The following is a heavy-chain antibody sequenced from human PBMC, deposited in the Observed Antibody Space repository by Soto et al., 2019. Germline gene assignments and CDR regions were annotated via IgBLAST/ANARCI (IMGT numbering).Heavy chain of an antibody. Sequence: GSLRLSCSASGFTFSTHYMYWVRQAPGKGLELVSGVDSSGGTTHYADSVKGRFTISRDNSKNTLYLQVSSLTADDTAVYFCVKADVPGTSWSRSFDCWGQGTLVTVSS. CDR2: VDSSGGTT. J-gene: IGHJ4*02. D-gene: IGHD6-13*01. CDR3: VKADVPGTSWSRSFDC. CDR1: GFTFSTHY. V-gene: IGHV3-64D*06.